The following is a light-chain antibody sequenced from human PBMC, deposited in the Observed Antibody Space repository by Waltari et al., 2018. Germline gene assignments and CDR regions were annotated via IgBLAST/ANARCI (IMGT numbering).Light chain of an antibody. CDR1: QSVSRW. J-gene: IGKJ1*01. Sequence: IQMTQSPSTLSASVGDRVTMTCQASQSVSRWLSWYQQKPGKAPKLLIYETSTVESGVPSRFSGSGSGTEFSLTISRLQPDDFATYYCQHYSTYSWTFGQGTKLESK. V-gene: IGKV1-5*03. CDR3: QHYSTYSWT. CDR2: ETS.